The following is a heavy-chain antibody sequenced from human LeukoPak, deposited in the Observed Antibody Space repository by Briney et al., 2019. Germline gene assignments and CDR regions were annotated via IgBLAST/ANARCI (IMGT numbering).Heavy chain of an antibody. CDR1: GFTFSSYA. CDR2: ISYDGSNK. J-gene: IGHJ6*02. D-gene: IGHD2-2*01. CDR3: ARETNLVVLPPWLSNESGMDV. V-gene: IGHV3-30-3*01. Sequence: PGGSLRLSCAASGFTFSSYAMHWVRQAPGKGLEWVAVISYDGSNKYYADSVKGRFTISRDNSKNTLSLQMNSLRAGDTAVYYCARETNLVVLPPWLSNESGMDVWGQGTTVTVSS.